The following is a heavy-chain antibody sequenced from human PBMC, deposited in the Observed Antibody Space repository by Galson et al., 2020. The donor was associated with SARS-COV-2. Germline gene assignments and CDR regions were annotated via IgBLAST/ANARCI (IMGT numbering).Heavy chain of an antibody. J-gene: IGHJ4*02. Sequence: GESLKISCAASGFIFSSYNMNWVRQAPGKGLEWVSSISSSSYIYYADSVKGRFTISRDNAKNSLYLQMNSLRAEDTAVYYCARRYDILTGTPFDYWGQGTLVTVSS. V-gene: IGHV3-21*01. CDR2: ISSSSYI. CDR1: GFIFSSYN. D-gene: IGHD3-9*01. CDR3: ARRYDILTGTPFDY.